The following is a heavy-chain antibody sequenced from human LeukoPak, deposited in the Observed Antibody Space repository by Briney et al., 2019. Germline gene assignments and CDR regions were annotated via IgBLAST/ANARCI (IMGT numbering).Heavy chain of an antibody. V-gene: IGHV1-8*01. CDR2: MNPNSGNT. Sequence: ASVKVSCKASGYTFTSYDINWVRQATGQGLEWMGWMNPNSGNTGYAQKFQGRVTMTRNTSISTAYMELSSLRSEDMAVYYCARGIAAAGTGDYYYYGMDVWGQGTTVTVSS. D-gene: IGHD6-13*01. CDR3: ARGIAAAGTGDYYYYGMDV. CDR1: GYTFTSYD. J-gene: IGHJ6*02.